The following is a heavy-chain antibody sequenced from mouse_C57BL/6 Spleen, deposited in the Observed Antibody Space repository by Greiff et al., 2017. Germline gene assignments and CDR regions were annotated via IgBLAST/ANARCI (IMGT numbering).Heavy chain of an antibody. CDR3: TTGGGARDY. V-gene: IGHV14-4*01. CDR1: GFNIKDDY. Sequence: DVKLQESGAELVRPGASVKLSCTASGFNIKDDYMHWVKQRPEQGLEWIGWIDPENGDTEYASKFQGKATITADTSSNTAYLQLSGLTSEDTAVYYCTTGGGARDYWGQGTALTVSS. CDR2: IDPENGDT. D-gene: IGHD1-1*02. J-gene: IGHJ2*01.